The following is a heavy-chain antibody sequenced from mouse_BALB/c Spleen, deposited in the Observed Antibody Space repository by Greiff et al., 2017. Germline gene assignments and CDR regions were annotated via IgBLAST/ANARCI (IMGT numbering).Heavy chain of an antibody. Sequence: EVKLQESGPGLVKPSQSLSLTCTVTGYSITSDYAWNWIRQFPGNKLEWMGYISYSGSTSYNPSLKSRISITRDTSKNQFFLQLNSVTTEDTATYYCARGDYYGSSEGDAMDYWGQGTSVTVSS. CDR3: ARGDYYGSSEGDAMDY. CDR1: GYSITSDYA. CDR2: ISYSGST. J-gene: IGHJ4*01. V-gene: IGHV3-2*02. D-gene: IGHD1-1*01.